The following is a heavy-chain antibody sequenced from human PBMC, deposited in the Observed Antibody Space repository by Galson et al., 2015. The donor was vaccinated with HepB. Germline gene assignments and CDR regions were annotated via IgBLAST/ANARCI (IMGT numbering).Heavy chain of an antibody. CDR1: GFTFSSYG. J-gene: IGHJ4*02. CDR3: ARDVADWSGSYGPFDY. Sequence: SLRLSCAASGFTFSSYGMHWVRQAPGKGLEWVAVIWYDGSNKYYADSVKGRFTISRDNSKNTLYLQMNSLRAEDTAVCYCARDVADWSGSYGPFDYWGQGTLVTVSS. CDR2: IWYDGSNK. V-gene: IGHV3-33*08. D-gene: IGHD1-26*01.